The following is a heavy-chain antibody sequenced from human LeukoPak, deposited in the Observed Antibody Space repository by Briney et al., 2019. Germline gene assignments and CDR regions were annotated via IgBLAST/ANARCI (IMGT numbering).Heavy chain of an antibody. CDR1: GFTFSSYA. J-gene: IGHJ4*02. D-gene: IGHD3-22*01. CDR2: ISGSGGTT. CDR3: AEVHDSSGYTHFDY. V-gene: IGHV3-23*01. Sequence: PGGSLRLSCAASGFTFSSYAMSWVRQAPEKGLEWVSRISGSGGTTYYADSVKGRFTISRDNSKNTLYLQMNSLRAEDTAVYHCAEVHDSSGYTHFDYWGQGTLVTVSS.